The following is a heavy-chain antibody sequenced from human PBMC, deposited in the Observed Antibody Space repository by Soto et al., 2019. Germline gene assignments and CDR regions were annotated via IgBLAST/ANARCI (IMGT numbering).Heavy chain of an antibody. Sequence: QVQLVQSGAEVKKPGSSVKVSCKASGGTFSSYAISWVRQAPGQGLEWMGGISPIFGTANYAQTFQGRVTITADESTSTAYMERSSLRSEDTAVYYCAREVVVVAANSVNWFDPWGQGTLVTVSS. V-gene: IGHV1-69*01. CDR2: ISPIFGTA. D-gene: IGHD2-15*01. J-gene: IGHJ5*02. CDR1: GGTFSSYA. CDR3: AREVVVVAANSVNWFDP.